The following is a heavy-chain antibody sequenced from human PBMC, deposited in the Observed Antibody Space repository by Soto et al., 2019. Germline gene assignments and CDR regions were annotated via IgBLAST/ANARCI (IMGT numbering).Heavy chain of an antibody. CDR2: INTVNGNT. Sequence: ASVKVSCKASGYTFSSYPMHWVRQAPGQGLEWMGYINTVNGNTKYSQKFQDRVTITRNTSASTSYMELSSLRSEDTAVYYCARGLWWLRFCDYWGQGTLVTVSS. CDR3: ARGLWWLRFCDY. J-gene: IGHJ4*02. V-gene: IGHV1-3*04. D-gene: IGHD5-12*01. CDR1: GYTFSSYP.